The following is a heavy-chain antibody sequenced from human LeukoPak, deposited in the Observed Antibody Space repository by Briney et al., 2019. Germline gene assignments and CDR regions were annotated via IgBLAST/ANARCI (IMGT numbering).Heavy chain of an antibody. V-gene: IGHV5-51*01. D-gene: IGHD2-15*01. CDR1: GYRFTNYW. CDR3: ARMVDCSGGTCPYYFDY. CDR2: IYPDDSDI. Sequence: GESLKISCKASGYRFTNYWIGWVRQMPGKGLERMGIIYPDDSDIRYSPSFQGQVTISADKSITTAYLQWSSLKASDTAMYYCARMVDCSGGTCPYYFDYWGQGTLVTVSS. J-gene: IGHJ4*02.